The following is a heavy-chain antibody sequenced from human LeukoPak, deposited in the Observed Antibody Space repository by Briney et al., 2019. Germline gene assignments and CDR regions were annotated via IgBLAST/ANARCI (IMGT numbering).Heavy chain of an antibody. CDR3: ARDGDDTSGYFSPFDY. J-gene: IGHJ4*02. V-gene: IGHV3-74*01. Sequence: GGSLRLSCAASGFTFSSYWMHWVRQAPGKGLVWVSRINSDVSSTTYADSVRGRFTISRDNVKNTLYLQMNSLRAADTAVYYCARDGDDTSGYFSPFDYWGQGTLVTVSS. CDR2: INSDVSST. D-gene: IGHD3-22*01. CDR1: GFTFSSYW.